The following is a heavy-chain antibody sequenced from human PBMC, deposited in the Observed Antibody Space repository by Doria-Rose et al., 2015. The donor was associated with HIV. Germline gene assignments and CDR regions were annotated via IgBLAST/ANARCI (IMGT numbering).Heavy chain of an antibody. CDR3: ARIKSSRWYHKYYFDF. CDR2: NSSDDER. CDR1: GVSLSSPGMG. D-gene: IGHD6-13*01. V-gene: IGHV2-26*01. Sequence: QVTLKESGPVLVKPTETLTLTCTVSGVSLSSPGMGVSWIRQHPWKALEWLANNSSDDERSYKTSLKSRLTISRGTSKSQVVLTMTDMDPVDTATYYCARIKSSRWYHKYYFDFWGQGTLVIVSA. J-gene: IGHJ4*02.